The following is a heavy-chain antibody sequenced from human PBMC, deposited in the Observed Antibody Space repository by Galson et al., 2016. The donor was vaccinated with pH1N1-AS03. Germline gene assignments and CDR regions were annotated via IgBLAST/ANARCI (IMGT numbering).Heavy chain of an antibody. J-gene: IGHJ4*02. Sequence: QSGAEVKKPGESLRISCKGSGYSFTSYWISWVRQMPGKGLEWMGWIDPSDSYTNYSPSFQGHVTISADKSISTAYLQWSSLKASDRAMYYCARLGGGAESTMIVVVPESSEDYWGQGTLVTVSS. CDR2: IDPSDSYT. CDR3: ARLGGGAESTMIVVVPESSEDY. D-gene: IGHD3-22*01. V-gene: IGHV5-10-1*01. CDR1: GYSFTSYW.